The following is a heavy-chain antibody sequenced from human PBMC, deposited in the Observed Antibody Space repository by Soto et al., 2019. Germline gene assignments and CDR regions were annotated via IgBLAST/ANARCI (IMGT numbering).Heavy chain of an antibody. V-gene: IGHV3-11*04. Sequence: GGSLRLSCAASGFTFSDYYMSWIRQAPGKGLEWVSYISSSSTIYYADSVKGRFTISRDNAKNSLYLQMNSLRDEDTAVYYCARDKGYCSGGSCYHYYYGMDVWGQGTTVTSP. CDR1: GFTFSDYY. CDR2: ISSSSTI. D-gene: IGHD2-15*01. J-gene: IGHJ6*02. CDR3: ARDKGYCSGGSCYHYYYGMDV.